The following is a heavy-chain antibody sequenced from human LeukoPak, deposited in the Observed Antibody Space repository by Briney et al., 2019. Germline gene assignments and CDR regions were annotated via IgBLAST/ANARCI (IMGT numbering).Heavy chain of an antibody. CDR1: GFTFSNAW. V-gene: IGHV3-15*01. CDR3: TTAVYLTGYEY. J-gene: IGHJ4*02. D-gene: IGHD3-9*01. Sequence: GGSLRLSCAASGFTFSNAWMTWVRQAPGKGLEWVGRIKSKTDGGTTDYAAPVKDRFTISRDDSKNTMYVQMNSLKTEDTAVYYCTTAVYLTGYEYGGQGTLVTVSS. CDR2: IKSKTDGGTT.